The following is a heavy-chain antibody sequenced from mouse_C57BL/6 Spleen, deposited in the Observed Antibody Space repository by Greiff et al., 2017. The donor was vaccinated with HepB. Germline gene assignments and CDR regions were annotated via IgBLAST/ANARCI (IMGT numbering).Heavy chain of an antibody. CDR1: GFTFSDYG. CDR2: ISSGSSTI. J-gene: IGHJ2*01. Sequence: EVKLVESGGGLVKPGGSLKLSCAASGFTFSDYGMHWVRQAPEKGLEWVAYISSGSSTIYYADTVKGRSTISRDNAKNTLFLQMTRLRSEDTAMYYGARGTVTVDYWGQGTTLTVSS. V-gene: IGHV5-17*01. CDR3: ARGTVTVDY. D-gene: IGHD2-13*01.